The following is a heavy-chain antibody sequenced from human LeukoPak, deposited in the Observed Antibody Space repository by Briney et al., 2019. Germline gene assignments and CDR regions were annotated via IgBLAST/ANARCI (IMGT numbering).Heavy chain of an antibody. CDR2: IWYDGSNK. CDR3: AKESDDSSGYYSDFDY. V-gene: IGHV3-33*06. Sequence: GGSLRLSCAASGFTFSSYGMHWVRQAPGKGLEWVAVIWYDGSNKYYADSVKGRFTISRDNSKNTLYLQMNSLRAEDTAVYYCAKESDDSSGYYSDFDYWGQGTLVTVPS. D-gene: IGHD3-22*01. CDR1: GFTFSSYG. J-gene: IGHJ4*02.